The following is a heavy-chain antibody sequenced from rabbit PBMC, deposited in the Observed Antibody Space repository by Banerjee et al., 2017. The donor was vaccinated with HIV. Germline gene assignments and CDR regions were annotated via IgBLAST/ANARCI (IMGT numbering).Heavy chain of an antibody. CDR1: GFSFSINSY. J-gene: IGHJ4*01. Sequence: QSLEESGGDLVKPGASLTLTCTASGFSFSINSYMCWVRQAPGKGLEWIACIYGGSGGSTYYASWAKGRFTISKTSSTTVTLQMTSLTGADTATYFCARDSIFAGSSCNLWGPGTLVTVS. CDR3: ARDSIFAGSSCNL. CDR2: IYGGSGGST. D-gene: IGHD8-1*01. V-gene: IGHV1S40*01.